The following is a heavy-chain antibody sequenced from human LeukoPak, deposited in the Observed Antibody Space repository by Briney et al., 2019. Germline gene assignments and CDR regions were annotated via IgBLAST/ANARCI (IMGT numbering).Heavy chain of an antibody. D-gene: IGHD3-22*01. Sequence: SVKVSCKASGYTFTGYYMHWVRQAPGQGLEWMGRINPNSGGTNYAQKFQGRVTMTRDTSISTAYMELSRLRSDDTAVYYCARVLVPHKYYYDSSGYYSFDYWGQGTLVTVSS. V-gene: IGHV1-2*06. J-gene: IGHJ4*02. CDR3: ARVLVPHKYYYDSSGYYSFDY. CDR2: INPNSGGT. CDR1: GYTFTGYY.